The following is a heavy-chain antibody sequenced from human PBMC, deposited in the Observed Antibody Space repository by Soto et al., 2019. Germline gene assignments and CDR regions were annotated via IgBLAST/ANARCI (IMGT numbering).Heavy chain of an antibody. Sequence: SETLSLTCAVSGGSISSYYWSWIRQPPGKGLECIGYVYNSGNTNHNPSLKSRVAISVDTSKNQFSLKLTSVTAADTAVYYCAGGSSLCWECFHHWGQGILVTVSS. CDR1: GGSISSYY. D-gene: IGHD2-2*01. V-gene: IGHV4-59*01. CDR3: AGGSSLCWECFHH. J-gene: IGHJ1*01. CDR2: VYNSGNT.